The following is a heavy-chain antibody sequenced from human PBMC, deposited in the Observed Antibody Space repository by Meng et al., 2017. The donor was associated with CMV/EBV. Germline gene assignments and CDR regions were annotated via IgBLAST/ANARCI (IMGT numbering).Heavy chain of an antibody. V-gene: IGHV4-30-4*08. CDR3: ARVTSRVAGAFDY. CDR1: GGSISSGDYY. D-gene: IGHD1-14*01. J-gene: IGHJ4*02. CDR2: IYYSGST. Sequence: HVQLQESGPGLGKPSQTLSLTCTVSGGSISSGDYYWSWIRQPPGKGLEWIGYIYYSGSTYYNPSLKSRVTISVDTSKNQFSLKLSSVTAADTAVYYCARVTSRVAGAFDYWGQGTLVTVSS.